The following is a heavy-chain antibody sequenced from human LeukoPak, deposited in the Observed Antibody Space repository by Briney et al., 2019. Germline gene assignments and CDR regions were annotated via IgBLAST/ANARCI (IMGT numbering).Heavy chain of an antibody. CDR2: ISSSSSYT. J-gene: IGHJ5*02. Sequence: GGSLRLSCAASGFTFSDYYMSWIRQAPGKGLEWVSYISSSSSYTNYADSVKGRFTISRDNAKNSLYLQMNSLRAEDTAVYYCARLGYGDYTNWFDPWGKGTLVTVSS. V-gene: IGHV3-11*06. D-gene: IGHD4-17*01. CDR1: GFTFSDYY. CDR3: ARLGYGDYTNWFDP.